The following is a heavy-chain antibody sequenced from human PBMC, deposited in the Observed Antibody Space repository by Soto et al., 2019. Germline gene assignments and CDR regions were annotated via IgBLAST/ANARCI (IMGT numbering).Heavy chain of an antibody. D-gene: IGHD3-10*01. CDR3: ARASPIWFGEFSYFDY. CDR2: IYYSGST. CDR1: GGSISSGGYY. V-gene: IGHV4-31*03. J-gene: IGHJ4*02. Sequence: QVQLQESGPGLVKPSQTLSLTCTVSGGSISSGGYYWSCIRQHPGKALEWSGYIYYSGSTYYNPSLKRRVTISVDTSKNQFSLKLSSVTAADTAVYYCARASPIWFGEFSYFDYWGQGTLVTVSS.